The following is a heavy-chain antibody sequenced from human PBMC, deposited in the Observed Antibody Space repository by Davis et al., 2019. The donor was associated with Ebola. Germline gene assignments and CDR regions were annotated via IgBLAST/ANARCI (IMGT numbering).Heavy chain of an antibody. CDR1: GFNFRSYG. CDR3: AKDGVAVAATVYYYYGMDV. D-gene: IGHD6-19*01. J-gene: IGHJ6*02. CDR2: IWYDGSRK. V-gene: IGHV3-30*02. Sequence: PGGSLRLSCAASGFNFRSYGMHWVRQAPDKGLEWVAVIWYDGSRKYYGDSVKGRFTISRDNSNNLLYLQMNSLRAEDTAVYYCAKDGVAVAATVYYYYGMDVWGQGTTVTVSS.